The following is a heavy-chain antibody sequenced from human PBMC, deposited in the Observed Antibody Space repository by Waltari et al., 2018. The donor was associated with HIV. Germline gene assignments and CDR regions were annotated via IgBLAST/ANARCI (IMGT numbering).Heavy chain of an antibody. CDR2: IKQDGSER. CDR3: ARRGGRSSPLGY. CDR1: GFTFSSYR. D-gene: IGHD6-13*01. Sequence: EVQLVESGGGVVQPGGSLRLSCAASGFTFSSYRMSWVRKAPGKGLGWVANIKQDGSERYYVDSVKGRFTISRDNAKNSLYLQMNSLRAEDTAVYFCARRGGRSSPLGYWGQGTLVTVSS. J-gene: IGHJ4*02. V-gene: IGHV3-7*01.